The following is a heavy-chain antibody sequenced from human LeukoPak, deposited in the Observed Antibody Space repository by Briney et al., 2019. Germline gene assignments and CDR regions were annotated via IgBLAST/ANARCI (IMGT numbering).Heavy chain of an antibody. J-gene: IGHJ4*02. D-gene: IGHD3-10*01. CDR2: ISAYNGNT. CDR1: GYTFSTYG. CDR3: ARDTYYCGSGTRPPFDY. V-gene: IGHV1-18*01. Sequence: ASVEVSCKASGYTFSTYGISWVRQAPAQGLEWMGWISAYNGNTNYAQKLQGRVTMTTDTSTSTAYMELRSLRSDDTAVYYCARDTYYCGSGTRPPFDYWGQGTLVTVSS.